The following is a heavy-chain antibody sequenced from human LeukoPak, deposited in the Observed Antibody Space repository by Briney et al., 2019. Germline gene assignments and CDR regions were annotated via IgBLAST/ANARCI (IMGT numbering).Heavy chain of an antibody. CDR1: GFTFSDHY. CDR2: ISDSASYT. J-gene: IGHJ4*02. V-gene: IGHV3-11*01. D-gene: IGHD3-10*01. Sequence: AGGSLRLSCAASGFTFSDHYMGWLRQAPGKGLEWISYISDSASYTYYSDSVKGRFTISRGNAKNSLYLQMNSLRAEDTAVYYCARVGQFSCDYWGQGTLVTVSS. CDR3: ARVGQFSCDY.